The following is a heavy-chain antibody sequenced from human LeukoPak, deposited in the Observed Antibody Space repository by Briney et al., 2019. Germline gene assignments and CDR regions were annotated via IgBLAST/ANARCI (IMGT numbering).Heavy chain of an antibody. Sequence: GASVKVSCKASGYSLTSYFMHWVRQAPGQGLEWMGVINPSGDGASYTQKFQGRLTMTRDMSTSTDFMELTSLRSEDTAFYFCTREPPSTGYYDYWGQGTLVTVSS. CDR1: GYSLTSYF. V-gene: IGHV1-46*01. CDR3: TREPPSTGYYDY. D-gene: IGHD1-1*01. CDR2: INPSGDGA. J-gene: IGHJ4*02.